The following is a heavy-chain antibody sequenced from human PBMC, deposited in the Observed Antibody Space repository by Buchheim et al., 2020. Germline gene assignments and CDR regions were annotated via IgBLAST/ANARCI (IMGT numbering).Heavy chain of an antibody. J-gene: IGHJ4*02. CDR3: AKRQVVPSSMYYFDY. D-gene: IGHD2-2*01. CDR1: GFTFSSYG. V-gene: IGHV3-23*01. CDR2: ISASGST. Sequence: EVQLLESGGGLVQPGGSLRLSCAASGFTFSSYGMSWVRQAPGKGLERVSTISASGSTFYADSVKGRFTISRDNSKNTLYLQMNSLRAEDTALYYCAKRQVVPSSMYYFDYWGQGTL.